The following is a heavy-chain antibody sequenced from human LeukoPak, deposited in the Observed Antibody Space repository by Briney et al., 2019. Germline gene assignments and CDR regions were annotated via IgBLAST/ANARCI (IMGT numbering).Heavy chain of an antibody. Sequence: ASVTVSCLASGYTFTGYYMHWVRQAPGQGREWMGWINPYSGGTNYAQKFKGRVTMTRDTSISTAYMELSRLRSDDTAVYYCAREIAAAGTTAYFYMAVWGKETTVTVYS. CDR1: GYTFTGYY. J-gene: IGHJ6*03. CDR2: INPYSGGT. CDR3: AREIAAAGTTAYFYMAV. V-gene: IGHV1-2*02. D-gene: IGHD6-13*01.